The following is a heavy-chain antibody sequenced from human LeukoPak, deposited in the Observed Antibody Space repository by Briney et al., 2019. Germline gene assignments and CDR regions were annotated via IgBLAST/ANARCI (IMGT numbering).Heavy chain of an antibody. D-gene: IGHD6-6*01. CDR1: GFTFSSYS. CDR2: ISSSSSYI. V-gene: IGHV3-21*01. Sequence: GGSLRLSCAASGFTFSSYSMNWVRQAPGKGLKWVSSISSSSSYIYYADSVKGRFTISRDNAKNSLYLQMNSLRAEDTAVYYCARDRPEYSSSSGWFDPWGQGTLVTVSS. CDR3: ARDRPEYSSSSGWFDP. J-gene: IGHJ5*02.